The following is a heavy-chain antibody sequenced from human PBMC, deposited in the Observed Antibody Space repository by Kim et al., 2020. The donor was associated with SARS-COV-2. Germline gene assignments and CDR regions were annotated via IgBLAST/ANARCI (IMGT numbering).Heavy chain of an antibody. J-gene: IGHJ6*02. Sequence: GGSLRLSCTASGFTFGDYAMSWFRQAPGKGLEWVGFIRSKAYGGTTEYAASVKGRFTISRDDSKSIAYLQMNSPKTEDTAVYYCTRVALLHYYYYGMDVWGQGTTGTVSS. CDR1: GFTFGDYA. D-gene: IGHD2-21*01. CDR2: IRSKAYGGTT. CDR3: TRVALLHYYYYGMDV. V-gene: IGHV3-49*03.